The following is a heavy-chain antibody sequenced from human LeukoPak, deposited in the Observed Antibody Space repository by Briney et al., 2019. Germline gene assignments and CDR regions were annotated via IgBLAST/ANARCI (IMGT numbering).Heavy chain of an antibody. J-gene: IGHJ4*02. Sequence: GGSLRLSCAASGFTFSSYEMNWVRQAPGKGLEWLSYISSTGTNIYYADSVKGRFTFSRDNARNSLYLQMNSLRADDTAIYYCAREGGWNDFDYWGQGTLVTVPS. CDR2: ISSTGTNI. CDR3: AREGGWNDFDY. D-gene: IGHD1-1*01. V-gene: IGHV3-48*03. CDR1: GFTFSSYE.